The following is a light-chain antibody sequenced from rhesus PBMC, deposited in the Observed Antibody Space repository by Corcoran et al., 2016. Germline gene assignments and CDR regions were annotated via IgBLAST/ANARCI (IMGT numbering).Light chain of an antibody. CDR1: QGISSY. J-gene: IGKJ4*01. V-gene: IGKV1-28*03. CDR2: DAS. CDR3: LQHISYPLT. Sequence: DIQMTQSPSSLSASVGDTVTITCRASQGISSYLNWFQQKPGKAPKLLIDDASSLESGDPSRVSGSGSWTDFTLTIRSLQPVDFAAYYCLQHISYPLTFGEGTKVEIK.